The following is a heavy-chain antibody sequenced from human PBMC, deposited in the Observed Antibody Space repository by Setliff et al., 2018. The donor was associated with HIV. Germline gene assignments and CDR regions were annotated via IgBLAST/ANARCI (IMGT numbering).Heavy chain of an antibody. D-gene: IGHD5-12*01. J-gene: IGHJ3*02. V-gene: IGHV3-23*01. CDR1: GFTFNTYA. CDR3: AKGRYGGYDWGTLDI. Sequence: GGSLRLSCAASGFTFNTYAMSWVRQAPGKGLEWVSVISGSGASTFYADSVKGRFTISRDNSKNTLYLQMNGLRVEDTAVYYCAKGRYGGYDWGTLDIWGQGTMVTV. CDR2: ISGSGAST.